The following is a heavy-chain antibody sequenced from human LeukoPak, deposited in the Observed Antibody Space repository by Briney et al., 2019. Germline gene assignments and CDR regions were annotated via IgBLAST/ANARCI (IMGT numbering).Heavy chain of an antibody. CDR3: ARWEVRLNAFEM. V-gene: IGHV4-61*02. D-gene: IGHD3-10*01. CDR1: GGSISSGSYY. CDR2: IYTSGST. J-gene: IGHJ3*02. Sequence: SETLSLTCTVSGGSISSGSYYWSWIRQPAGKGLEWIGRIYTSGSTNYNPSLKSRVTTSVDTSKNQFPLSLSSVTAADTAVYYCARWEVRLNAFEMWGQGTMVTVSS.